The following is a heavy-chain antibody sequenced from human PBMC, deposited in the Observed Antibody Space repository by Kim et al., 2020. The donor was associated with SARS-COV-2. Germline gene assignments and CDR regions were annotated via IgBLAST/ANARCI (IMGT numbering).Heavy chain of an antibody. Sequence: GGSLRLSCAASGFTFSNYWITWVRQAPGKGLEWVADIKEDGSDKYYVGSVKGRFTISRDNDKNSLFLQMNTLRAEDTAVYFCARDKYNWNHGVYYYYMDV. CDR1: GFTFSNYW. CDR2: IKEDGSDK. CDR3: ARDKYNWNHGVYYYYMDV. D-gene: IGHD1-20*01. V-gene: IGHV3-7*01. J-gene: IGHJ6*03.